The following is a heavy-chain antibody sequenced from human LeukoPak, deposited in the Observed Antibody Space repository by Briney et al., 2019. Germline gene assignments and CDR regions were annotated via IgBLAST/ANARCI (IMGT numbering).Heavy chain of an antibody. CDR3: ARSGRGTYYYFDL. D-gene: IGHD1-26*01. Sequence: ASVKVSCNASGYTFSSYGISWVRQAPGQGLEWMGWISAYNGNTNYVQKLQGRVTMTADTSTSTAYMELRSLRSDDTAVYYCARSGRGTYYYFDLWGQGTLVTVSS. J-gene: IGHJ4*02. V-gene: IGHV1-18*01. CDR2: ISAYNGNT. CDR1: GYTFSSYG.